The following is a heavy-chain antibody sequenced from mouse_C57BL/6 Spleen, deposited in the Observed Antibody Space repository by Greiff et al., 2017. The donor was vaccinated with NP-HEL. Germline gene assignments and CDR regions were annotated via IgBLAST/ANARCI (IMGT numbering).Heavy chain of an antibody. Sequence: EVMLVESGGGLVKPGGSLKLSCAASGFTFSDYGMHWVRQAPEKGLEWVAYISSGSSTIYYADTVKGRFTIPRDNAKNTLFLQMTSLRSEDTAMYYCARRNYDGRYYAMDYWGQGTSVTVSS. CDR3: ARRNYDGRYYAMDY. CDR1: GFTFSDYG. J-gene: IGHJ4*01. CDR2: ISSGSSTI. D-gene: IGHD2-4*01. V-gene: IGHV5-17*01.